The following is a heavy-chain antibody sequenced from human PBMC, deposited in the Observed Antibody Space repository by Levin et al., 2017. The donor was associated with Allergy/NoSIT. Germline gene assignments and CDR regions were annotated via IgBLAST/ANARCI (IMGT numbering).Heavy chain of an antibody. V-gene: IGHV1-2*06. D-gene: IGHD1-26*01. J-gene: IGHJ6*03. CDR3: ATTVVPNFYYYYVDV. Sequence: ASMKVSCKASGFSVSGYYMHWVRQAPGQGLEWMGRSNPHSGGTNYAQKFRDKVTMTRDASGSTAYMELRRLTSDDTAMYYCATTVVPNFYYYYVDVWGEGTTVTVSS. CDR1: GFSVSGYY. CDR2: SNPHSGGT.